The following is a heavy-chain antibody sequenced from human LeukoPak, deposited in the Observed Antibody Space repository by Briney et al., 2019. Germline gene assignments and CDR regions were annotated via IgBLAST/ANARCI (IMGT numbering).Heavy chain of an antibody. CDR3: ARNSYSGSYYVGLDY. J-gene: IGHJ4*02. D-gene: IGHD1-26*01. V-gene: IGHV4-34*01. CDR1: GGSFSGYY. Sequence: SETLSLTCAVYGGSFSGYYWSWIRQPPGKGLEWLGEINHSGSTNYNPSLKSRVTISVDTSKNQFSLKLSSVTAADTAVYYCARNSYSGSYYVGLDYWGQGTLVTVSS. CDR2: INHSGST.